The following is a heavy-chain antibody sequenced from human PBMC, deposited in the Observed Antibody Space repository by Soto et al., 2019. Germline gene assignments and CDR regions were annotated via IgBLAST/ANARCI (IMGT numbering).Heavy chain of an antibody. J-gene: IGHJ4*02. Sequence: SETLSLTCTVSGGSISSYYWSWIRQPPGGGLEWIGFVYYSGTTSYNPSLKSRVTISLDTSKNQFSLKLSSVTAADTAVYYCARREYSCYRYFDYWGQGTLVTVSS. V-gene: IGHV4-59*01. D-gene: IGHD5-12*01. CDR1: GGSISSYY. CDR3: ARREYSCYRYFDY. CDR2: VYYSGTT.